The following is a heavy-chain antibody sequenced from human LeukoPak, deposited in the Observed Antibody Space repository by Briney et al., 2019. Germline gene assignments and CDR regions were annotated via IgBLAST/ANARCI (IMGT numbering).Heavy chain of an antibody. D-gene: IGHD3-22*01. J-gene: IGHJ4*02. CDR2: VKQDGSEK. Sequence: GGSLRLSCAASGFTFSSYWMSWVRQAPGKGLEWVANVKQDGSEKYYVDSVKGRFTISRDNAKNSLYLQMNSLRAEDTAVYYCAKDYYTSTYGIDFQYWGQGTLVTVSS. CDR1: GFTFSSYW. CDR3: AKDYYTSTYGIDFQY. V-gene: IGHV3-7*01.